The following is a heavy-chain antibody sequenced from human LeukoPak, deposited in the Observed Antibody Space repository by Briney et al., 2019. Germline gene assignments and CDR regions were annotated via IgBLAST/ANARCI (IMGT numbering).Heavy chain of an antibody. CDR1: GESFSGYY. CDR3: ARGVARTYYSDTSGYAAADY. CDR2: INHSGST. V-gene: IGHV4-34*01. D-gene: IGHD3-22*01. J-gene: IGHJ4*02. Sequence: PSETLSLTCDVYGESFSGYYWSWIRQPPGKGLEWIGEINHSGSTNYNPSLKSRVTISVDTSKNQFSLKLSSVTAADTAVYYCARGVARTYYSDTSGYAAADYWGQGTLVTVSS.